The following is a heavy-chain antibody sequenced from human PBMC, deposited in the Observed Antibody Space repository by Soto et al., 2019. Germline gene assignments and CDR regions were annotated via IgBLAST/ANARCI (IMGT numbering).Heavy chain of an antibody. J-gene: IGHJ4*02. CDR3: ARGVRSASDFWSGSSGPDF. CDR1: GGSISSGGYY. V-gene: IGHV4-31*03. D-gene: IGHD3-3*01. CDR2: IYYSGST. Sequence: SETLSLTCTVSGGSISSGGYYWSWIRQHPGKGLEWIGYIYYSGSTYYKPSLKSRVTISVDTSKNQFSLKLSSVTAADTAVYYCARGVRSASDFWSGSSGPDFWGQGTLVTVSS.